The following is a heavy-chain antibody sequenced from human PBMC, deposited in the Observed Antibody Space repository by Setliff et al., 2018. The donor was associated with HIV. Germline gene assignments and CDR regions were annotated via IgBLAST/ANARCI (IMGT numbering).Heavy chain of an antibody. CDR1: GYTFTSHD. Sequence: GASVKVSCKTSGYTFTSHDINWVRQAPGQGLEWMGWMSPSSGNTGYAQKFAGRVTMTRDASVSTAYLEVHSLKFDDTAVYYCARGGTLFYWGQGTLVTVSS. CDR3: ARGGTLFY. J-gene: IGHJ4*02. V-gene: IGHV1-8*02. D-gene: IGHD3-10*01. CDR2: MSPSSGNT.